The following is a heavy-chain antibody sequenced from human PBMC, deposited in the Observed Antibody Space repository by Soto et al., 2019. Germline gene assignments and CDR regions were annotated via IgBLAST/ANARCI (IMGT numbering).Heavy chain of an antibody. CDR2: IYTSGST. J-gene: IGHJ4*02. CDR1: GASMTKYY. CDR3: ARTVGAGYYFDF. V-gene: IGHV4-4*07. D-gene: IGHD3-16*01. Sequence: QVQLQESGPGLVKPSETLSLTCTVSGASMTKYYLSWIRQPAGKGLECIGRIYTSGSTNYNPSLKSRVSMSMDKSNNHFSLKLKSVTAADTAVYYCARTVGAGYYFDFWDQRDMVTVSS.